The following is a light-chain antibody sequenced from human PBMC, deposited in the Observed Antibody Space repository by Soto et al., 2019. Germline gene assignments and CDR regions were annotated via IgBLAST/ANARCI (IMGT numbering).Light chain of an antibody. CDR2: DVS. CDR3: SSYTSSSTPCV. J-gene: IGLJ1*01. CDR1: SSDVGGYNY. V-gene: IGLV2-14*01. Sequence: QSALTQPASVSGSPGQSITISCTGTSSDVGGYNYVSWYQQHPGKAPKLLIYDVSNRPSGVSNRFSGSKSGNTASLTISGLQAEDEAEYYCSSYTSSSTPCVFGIGTKVTVL.